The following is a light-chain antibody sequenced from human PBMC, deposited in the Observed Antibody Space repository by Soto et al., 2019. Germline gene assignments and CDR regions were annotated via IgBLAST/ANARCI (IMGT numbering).Light chain of an antibody. V-gene: IGKV1-9*01. J-gene: IGKJ5*01. Sequence: IQLTQSPSSLSSSVGDRVTITCRASQGISSYLAWYQQKPGKAPKLLIYAASTLQSGVPSRFSGSGSGTDFTLTISSLQPEDFAPYYCQHFTSYPRTFDQGTRLEIK. CDR1: QGISSY. CDR3: QHFTSYPRT. CDR2: AAS.